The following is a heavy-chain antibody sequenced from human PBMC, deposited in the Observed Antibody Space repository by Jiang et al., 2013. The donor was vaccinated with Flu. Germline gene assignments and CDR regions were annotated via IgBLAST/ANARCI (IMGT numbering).Heavy chain of an antibody. CDR2: IPILGIA. V-gene: IGHV1-69*04. Sequence: IPILGIANYAQKFQGRVTITADKSTSTAYMELSSLRSEDTAVYYCARGSTIVVVPAAMEGFDYWGQGTLVTVSS. CDR3: ARGSTIVVVPAAMEGFDY. J-gene: IGHJ4*02. D-gene: IGHD2-2*01.